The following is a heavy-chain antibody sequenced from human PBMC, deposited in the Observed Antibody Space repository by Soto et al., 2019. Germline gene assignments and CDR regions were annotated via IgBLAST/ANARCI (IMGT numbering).Heavy chain of an antibody. CDR3: ARGSSGYYFGGCWYFDL. V-gene: IGHV3-7*03. CDR1: GFTFSSYW. D-gene: IGHD3-22*01. Sequence: EVQLVESGGGLVQPGGSLRLSCAASGFTFSSYWMSWVRQAPGKGLEWVANIKQDGSEKYYVDSVKGRFTISRDNAKNSLYLQMNSLRAEDTAVYYCARGSSGYYFGGCWYFDLWGRGTLVTVSS. J-gene: IGHJ2*01. CDR2: IKQDGSEK.